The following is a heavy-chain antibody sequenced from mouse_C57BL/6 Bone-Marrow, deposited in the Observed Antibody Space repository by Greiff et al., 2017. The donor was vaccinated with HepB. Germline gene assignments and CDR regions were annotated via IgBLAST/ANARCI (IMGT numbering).Heavy chain of an antibody. J-gene: IGHJ2*01. D-gene: IGHD1-1*01. Sequence: VMLVESGAELVRPGASVKLSCKASGYTFTDYYINWVKQRPGQGLEWIARIYPGSGNTYYNEKFKGKATLTAEKSSSTAYMQLSSLTSEDSAVYFCARDYYGSSGYWGQGTTLTVSS. CDR3: ARDYYGSSGY. V-gene: IGHV1-76*01. CDR2: IYPGSGNT. CDR1: GYTFTDYY.